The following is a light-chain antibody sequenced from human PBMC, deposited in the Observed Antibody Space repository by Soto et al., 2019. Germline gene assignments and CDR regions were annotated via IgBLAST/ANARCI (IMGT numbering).Light chain of an antibody. V-gene: IGLV2-14*01. CDR2: EVT. CDR1: SSDIGAYNY. Sequence: QSALTQPASVAGSPGQSSTISCTGTSSDIGAYNYVSWYQQHPGKAPKLLIYEVTNRPSGVSDRFSGSKSGNTASLTISGQQAEDEANYYCNSYTTLSNRVFGTGTKLTVL. J-gene: IGLJ1*01. CDR3: NSYTTLSNRV.